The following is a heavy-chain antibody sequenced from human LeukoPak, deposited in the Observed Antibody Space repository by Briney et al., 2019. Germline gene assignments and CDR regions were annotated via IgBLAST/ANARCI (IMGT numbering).Heavy chain of an antibody. J-gene: IGHJ4*02. CDR2: IRDKTEAEST. V-gene: IGHV3-15*01. CDR3: TTHTGTYYEIDY. CDR1: GITFNNAW. D-gene: IGHD1-26*01. Sequence: GGSLRLSCVASGITFNNAWMSWVRQVPGKGLEWVGRIRDKTEAESTDYAAPVKGRFTISRDDTGTTLYLQMNSLKTEDTAVYYCTTHTGTYYEIDYWGQGTLVTVSS.